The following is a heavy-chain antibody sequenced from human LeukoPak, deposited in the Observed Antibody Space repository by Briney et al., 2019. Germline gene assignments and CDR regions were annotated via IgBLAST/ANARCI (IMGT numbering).Heavy chain of an antibody. CDR3: AKDIFTMVRGVVDY. CDR2: ISGSGGST. V-gene: IGHV3-23*01. Sequence: GGSLRLSCAASGFTFSSYAMSWVRQAPGKGLEWVSAISGSGGSTYYADSVKGRFTISRDNAKNSLYLQMNSLRAEDTALYYCAKDIFTMVRGVVDYWGQGTLVTVSS. J-gene: IGHJ4*02. D-gene: IGHD3-10*01. CDR1: GFTFSSYA.